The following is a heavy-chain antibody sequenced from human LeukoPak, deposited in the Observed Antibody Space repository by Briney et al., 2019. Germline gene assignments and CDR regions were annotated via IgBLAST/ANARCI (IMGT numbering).Heavy chain of an antibody. CDR2: IYTSGST. CDR1: GGSISSGSYY. CDR3: ARDFFNSLDY. V-gene: IGHV4-61*02. J-gene: IGHJ4*02. D-gene: IGHD2-21*01. Sequence: PSETLSLTCTVSGGSISSGSYYWSWIRQPAGKGLEWIGRIYTSGSTNYNPSLKSRVTISVDTSKNQFSLKLSSVTAADTAVYYCARDFFNSLDYWGQGTLVTVSS.